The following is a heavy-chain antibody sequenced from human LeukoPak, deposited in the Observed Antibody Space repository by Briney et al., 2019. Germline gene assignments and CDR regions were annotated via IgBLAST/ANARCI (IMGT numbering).Heavy chain of an antibody. V-gene: IGHV1-69*13. J-gene: IGHJ6*02. CDR2: IIPIFGTA. Sequence: GASVKVSCKASGGTFSSYAISWVRQAPGQGLEWMGGIIPIFGTANYAQKFQGRVTITADESTSTAYMELSSLRSEDTAVYYCARVVTVIHYYYGMDVWGQGTTVTVSS. D-gene: IGHD2-21*02. CDR1: GGTFSSYA. CDR3: ARVVTVIHYYYGMDV.